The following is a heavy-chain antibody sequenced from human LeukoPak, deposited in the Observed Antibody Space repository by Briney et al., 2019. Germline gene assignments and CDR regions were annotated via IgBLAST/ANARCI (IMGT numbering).Heavy chain of an antibody. CDR3: TRMTAGHDY. D-gene: IGHD2-21*02. V-gene: IGHV4-34*01. CDR1: GVSFDDYY. J-gene: IGHJ4*02. Sequence: PSETLSLTCAVSGVSFDDYYWSWVRQTPGKGLEWIGEINHSGYTNDSPSLKSRVTLSVDTSRKQFSLNLRSVTVADTGIYYCTRMTAGHDYWGQGTLVTVSS. CDR2: INHSGYT.